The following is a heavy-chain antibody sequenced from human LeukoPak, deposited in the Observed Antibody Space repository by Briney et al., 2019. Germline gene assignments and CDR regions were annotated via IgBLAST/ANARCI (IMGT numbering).Heavy chain of an antibody. CDR2: IYYSGST. CDR3: ARAPYGSGNTLFDY. CDR1: GCSISSGGYY. Sequence: SETLSLPCTVSGCSISSGGYYWSWIHQHPGKGLERIGYIYYSGSTYYNPSLKSRVTISVDTSKNQFSLKLSSVTAADTAVYYCARAPYGSGNTLFDYWGQGTLVTVSS. D-gene: IGHD3-10*01. J-gene: IGHJ4*02. V-gene: IGHV4-31*03.